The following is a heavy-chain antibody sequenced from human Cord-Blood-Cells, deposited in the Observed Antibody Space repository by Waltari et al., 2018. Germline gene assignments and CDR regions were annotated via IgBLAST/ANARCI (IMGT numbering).Heavy chain of an antibody. J-gene: IGHJ4*02. D-gene: IGHD7-27*01. CDR3: AEQSGDL. Sequence: QGHLVRSAAGVQKPASSVEASCKASGRTFSRYAISWGRQAPGQGLVWMGGSITIFGTANDPQKFQGSMTITADESKSTAYMELGSLRSEDTAVYHCAEQSGDLWGQGTLVTVSS. CDR1: GRTFSRYA. V-gene: IGHV1-69*01. CDR2: SITIFGTA.